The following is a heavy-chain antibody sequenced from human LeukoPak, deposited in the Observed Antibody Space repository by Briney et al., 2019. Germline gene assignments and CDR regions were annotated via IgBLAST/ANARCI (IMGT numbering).Heavy chain of an antibody. CDR3: ARVYDYVWGSYRNFDY. CDR1: GFTFSSYW. J-gene: IGHJ4*02. D-gene: IGHD3-16*02. Sequence: GGSLRLSCAASGFTFSSYWMSWVRQAPGKGLEWVANIKQDGSEKYYVDSVKGRFTISRDNAENSLYLQMNSLRAEDTAVYYCARVYDYVWGSYRNFDYWGQGTLVTVSS. V-gene: IGHV3-7*01. CDR2: IKQDGSEK.